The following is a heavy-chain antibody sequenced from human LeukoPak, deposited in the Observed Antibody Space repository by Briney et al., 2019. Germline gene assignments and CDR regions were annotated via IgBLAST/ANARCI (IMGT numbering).Heavy chain of an antibody. Sequence: SETLSLTCTVSGYSISAYSISAGSYWGWIRQPPGKGLEWIASIHHSGSTYYNPSFKSRVTISLDTSKNQLSLRLSSVTAADTAVYYCARDGPGPREERFNYWGQGTLVTVSS. CDR3: ARDGPGPREERFNY. J-gene: IGHJ4*02. V-gene: IGHV4-38-2*02. CDR2: IHHSGST. CDR1: GYSISAYSISAGSY.